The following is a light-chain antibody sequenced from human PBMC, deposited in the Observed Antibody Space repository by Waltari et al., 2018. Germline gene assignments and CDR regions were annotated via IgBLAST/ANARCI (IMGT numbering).Light chain of an antibody. CDR3: QQSYTTPRT. CDR1: QSISSY. J-gene: IGKJ1*01. V-gene: IGKV1-39*01. CDR2: AAS. Sequence: DIQMNQSPSSLSASVGDRVTMTCRASQSISSYLNWYQQKPGKAPKLLIYAASSLQSGVPSRFSGSGSGTDFTLTISSLQPEDFATYYCQQSYTTPRTFGQGTKVDIK.